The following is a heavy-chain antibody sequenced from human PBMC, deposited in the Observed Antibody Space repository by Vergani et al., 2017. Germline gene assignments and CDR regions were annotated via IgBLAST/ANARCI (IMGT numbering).Heavy chain of an antibody. D-gene: IGHD3-10*01. Sequence: EVQLLESGGGLVQPGGSLRLSCAASGFTFSSYAMSWVRQAPGKGLEWVSAISGIGGSTYYADSVKGRFTISRDNSKNTLYLQMNSLRAEDTAVYYCAKDMGCFHHYFDYWGQGTLVTVSS. CDR1: GFTFSSYA. J-gene: IGHJ4*02. V-gene: IGHV3-23*01. CDR2: ISGIGGST. CDR3: AKDMGCFHHYFDY.